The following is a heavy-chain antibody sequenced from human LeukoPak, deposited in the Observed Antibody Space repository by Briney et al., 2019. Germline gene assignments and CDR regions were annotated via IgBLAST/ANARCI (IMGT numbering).Heavy chain of an antibody. CDR3: ASPAVGGAFDI. J-gene: IGHJ3*02. D-gene: IGHD3-16*01. V-gene: IGHV1-69*06. CDR2: IIPIFGTT. Sequence: SVKVSCKASVGTFSNYAISWVRQAPGQGLEWMGGIIPIFGTTSSAQELQGRVTFTADKSTSTAYMELSSLRSEDTAVYYCASPAVGGAFDIWGQGTMVTVPS. CDR1: VGTFSNYA.